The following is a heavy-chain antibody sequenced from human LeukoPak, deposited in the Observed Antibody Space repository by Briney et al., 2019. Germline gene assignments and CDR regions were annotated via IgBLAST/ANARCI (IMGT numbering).Heavy chain of an antibody. CDR2: IWYDGSNK. J-gene: IGHJ6*02. Sequence: GRSLRLSCAASGFTFSSYGMHWVRQAPGKGLEWVAVIWYDGSNKYYADSVKGRFTISRDNSKNTLYLQMNSLRAEDTAVYYCARDAGATSIYYYGMDVWGQGTTVTVSS. D-gene: IGHD1-26*01. CDR3: ARDAGATSIYYYGMDV. CDR1: GFTFSSYG. V-gene: IGHV3-33*01.